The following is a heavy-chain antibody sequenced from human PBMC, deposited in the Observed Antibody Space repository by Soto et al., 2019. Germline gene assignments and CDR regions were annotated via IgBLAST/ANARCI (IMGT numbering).Heavy chain of an antibody. D-gene: IGHD2-15*01. V-gene: IGHV3-23*01. CDR2: ISGSGGGST. CDR1: GFTFSSYA. Sequence: EVQLLESGGGLVQPGGSLRLSCEASGFTFSSYAMHWVRQAPGKGLEWVSGISGSGGGSTYYADSAKGRFTISRDNSKNTMYLQVNTLRVEDTAVYYCAKSRKISIVAILAGTQIYYYYGMDVWGQGTTVTVSS. CDR3: AKSRKISIVAILAGTQIYYYYGMDV. J-gene: IGHJ6*02.